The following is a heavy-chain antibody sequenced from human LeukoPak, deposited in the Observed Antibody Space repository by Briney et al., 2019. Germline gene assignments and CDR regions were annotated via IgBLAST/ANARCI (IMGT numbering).Heavy chain of an antibody. J-gene: IGHJ4*02. D-gene: IGHD6-6*01. V-gene: IGHV3-9*01. CDR2: ISWNSGSI. CDR1: GFTFDDYD. CDR3: AKDRMEYSSSFDY. Sequence: GRSLRLSCAASGFTFDDYDMHWVRQAPGKGLEWVSGISWNSGSIGYADSVKGRFTISRDNAENSLYLQMNSLRAEDTALYYCAKDRMEYSSSFDYWGQGTLVTVSS.